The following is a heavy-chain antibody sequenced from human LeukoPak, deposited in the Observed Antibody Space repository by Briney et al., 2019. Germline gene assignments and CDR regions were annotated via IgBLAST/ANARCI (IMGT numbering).Heavy chain of an antibody. J-gene: IGHJ4*02. Sequence: PGRSLRLSRAASGFTFSSYGMHWVRQAPGKGLEWVAVISYDGSNKYYADSVKGRFTISRDNSKNTLYLQMNSLRAEDTAVYYCAKESIFGVVRGLDYWGQGTLVTVSS. CDR2: ISYDGSNK. D-gene: IGHD3-3*01. CDR3: AKESIFGVVRGLDY. V-gene: IGHV3-30*18. CDR1: GFTFSSYG.